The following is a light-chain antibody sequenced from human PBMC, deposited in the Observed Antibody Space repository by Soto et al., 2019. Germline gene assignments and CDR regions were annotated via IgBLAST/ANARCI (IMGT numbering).Light chain of an antibody. CDR1: RSNIGRNY. J-gene: IGLJ1*01. CDR2: RNN. V-gene: IGLV1-47*01. CDR3: FSFTTTSTHV. Sequence: QSVLTQPPSASGTPGQRVSISCSGSRSNIGRNYVYWYQQLPGTAPKLLIQRNNERPSGVPDRFSGSKSGNTAYLTISGLQVEDEAEYFCFSFTTTSTHVFGTGTKLTVL.